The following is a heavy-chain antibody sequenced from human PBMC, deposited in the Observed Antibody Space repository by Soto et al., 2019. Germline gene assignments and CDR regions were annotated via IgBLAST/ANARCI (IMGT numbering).Heavy chain of an antibody. CDR1: GFTFSNAW. CDR2: IRSNADGGTT. Sequence: EVHLVESGGGLVKPGGSLRLSCVASGFTFSNAWMSWVRQAPGKGLEWVGRIRSNADGGTTNYAAPAKDIFSRSSDESKTTIYMQMNSLNTDDTAVYYCTTDVSGSFSSTPCNTPQSWFDPWGQGTLVTVSS. D-gene: IGHD2-2*01. CDR3: TTDVSGSFSSTPCNTPQSWFDP. V-gene: IGHV3-15*01. J-gene: IGHJ5*02.